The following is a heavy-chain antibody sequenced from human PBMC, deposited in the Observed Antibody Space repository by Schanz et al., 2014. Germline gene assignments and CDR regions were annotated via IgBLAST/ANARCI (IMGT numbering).Heavy chain of an antibody. V-gene: IGHV1-46*04. CDR2: INPSGGST. CDR3: ARDGVDAAAGGNY. CDR1: GYTFTSDS. D-gene: IGHD6-13*01. J-gene: IGHJ4*02. Sequence: QVHLVQSGAEAKKPGASVKVSCKASGYTFTSDSMHWVRQAPGQGLEWMGMINPSGGSTTYAQKLQGRVTMTRDTSTSTVYMELSSLRSEDTAVYYCARDGVDAAAGGNYWGQGTLVTVSS.